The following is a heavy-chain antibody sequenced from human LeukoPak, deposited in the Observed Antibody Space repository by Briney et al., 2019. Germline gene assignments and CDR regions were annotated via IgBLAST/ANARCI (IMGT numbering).Heavy chain of an antibody. J-gene: IGHJ6*02. Sequence: GGSLRLSCAASGVTFSSYAMSWVRQAPGKGLEWVSAISGSGGSTYYADSVKGRFTVSRDNSKDTLYLQMNSLRAEDTAVYHCAKRGPRDYYGLDVWGQGTTVTVSS. CDR1: GVTFSSYA. CDR2: ISGSGGST. V-gene: IGHV3-23*01. CDR3: AKRGPRDYYGLDV.